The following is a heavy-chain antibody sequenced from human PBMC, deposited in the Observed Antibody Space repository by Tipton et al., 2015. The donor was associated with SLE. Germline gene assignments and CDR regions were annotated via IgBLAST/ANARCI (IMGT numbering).Heavy chain of an antibody. CDR1: GFTFSSYS. V-gene: IGHV3-21*01. Sequence: SLRLSCAASGFTFSSYSMNWVRQAPGKGLEWVSSISSSSSYIYYADSVKGRFTISRDNAKNSLYLQMNSLRAEDTAVYYCARASVVVVPAASPDYWGQGTLVTVSS. D-gene: IGHD2-2*01. J-gene: IGHJ4*02. CDR2: ISSSSSYI. CDR3: ARASVVVVPAASPDY.